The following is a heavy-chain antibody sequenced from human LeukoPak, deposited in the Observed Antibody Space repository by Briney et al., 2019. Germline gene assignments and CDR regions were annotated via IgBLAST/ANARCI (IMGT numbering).Heavy chain of an antibody. D-gene: IGHD3-10*01. CDR3: ARGAAWFGELPDFDY. CDR2: INHSGST. Sequence: SETLSLPCAVYGGSFSGYYWSWIRQPPGKGLEWIGEINHSGSTNYNPSLKSRVTISVDTSKNQFSLKLSSVTAADTAVYYCARGAAWFGELPDFDYWGQGTLVTVSS. V-gene: IGHV4-34*01. J-gene: IGHJ4*02. CDR1: GGSFSGYY.